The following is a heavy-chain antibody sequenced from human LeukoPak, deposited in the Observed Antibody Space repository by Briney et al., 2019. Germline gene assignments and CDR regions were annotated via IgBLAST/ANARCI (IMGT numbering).Heavy chain of an antibody. CDR3: AGLRIGSGRKAIDY. V-gene: IGHV4-34*01. J-gene: IGHJ4*02. D-gene: IGHD3-10*01. CDR2: INHSGST. Sequence: PSETLSLTFAVYGGSFSGYYWSWIRQPPGKGLDWIGEINHSGSTNYNPSLKSRVTISVDTSKNQFSLKLSSVTAADTAVYYCAGLRIGSGRKAIDYWGQGTLVTVSS. CDR1: GGSFSGYY.